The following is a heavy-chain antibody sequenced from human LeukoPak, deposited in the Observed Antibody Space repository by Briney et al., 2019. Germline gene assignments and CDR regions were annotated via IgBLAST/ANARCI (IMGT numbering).Heavy chain of an antibody. CDR2: IISSSGTI. J-gene: IGHJ3*02. Sequence: QPGGSLRLSCAATGFTFSTYNMAWVRQAPGKGLEWVSYIISSSGTIYYADSVKGRFSISRDNGKSSLYLQMNSLRADDTAVYYCARSGSYQTTGDAFDIWGQGTMVTVSS. D-gene: IGHD1-26*01. CDR3: ARSGSYQTTGDAFDI. CDR1: GFTFSTYN. V-gene: IGHV3-48*01.